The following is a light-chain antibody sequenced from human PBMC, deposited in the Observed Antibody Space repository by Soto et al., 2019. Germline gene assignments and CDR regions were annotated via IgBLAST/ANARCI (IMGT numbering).Light chain of an antibody. CDR2: GAS. CDR1: QSVSSSY. V-gene: IGKV3-20*01. Sequence: EIVLTQSPGTLSLSPGERATLSCRASQSVSSSYLAWYQQKPGQAPRRLIYGASSRATGIPDRFSGSGSGTEFTLTISRLEPEDFAVYYCQKYGSSPRTFGQGTKVEIK. J-gene: IGKJ1*01. CDR3: QKYGSSPRT.